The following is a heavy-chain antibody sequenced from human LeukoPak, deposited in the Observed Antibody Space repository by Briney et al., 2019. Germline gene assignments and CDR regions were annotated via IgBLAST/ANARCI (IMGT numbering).Heavy chain of an antibody. CDR3: ARATVCSSTSCRFYLYYGMDV. D-gene: IGHD2-2*01. Sequence: SETLSLTCTVSGGSISSGGYYWSWIRQHPGKGLEWIGYIYYSGSTYYNPSLKRRVTIPVDTSKNQFSLKLSSVTAADTAVYYCARATVCSSTSCRFYLYYGMDVWGQGTTVTVSS. J-gene: IGHJ6*02. CDR1: GGSISSGGYY. V-gene: IGHV4-31*03. CDR2: IYYSGST.